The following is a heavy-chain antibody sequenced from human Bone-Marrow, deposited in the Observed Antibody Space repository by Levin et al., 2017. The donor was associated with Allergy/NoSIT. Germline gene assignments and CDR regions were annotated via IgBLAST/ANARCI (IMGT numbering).Heavy chain of an antibody. J-gene: IGHJ5*02. D-gene: IGHD1-7*01. CDR2: IYHSGNT. V-gene: IGHV4-30-2*01. CDR3: ARVSGTTKWLDP. CDR1: GGSISGGGYS. Sequence: PSETLSLTCAVSGGSISGGGYSWSWIRQPPGKGLEWIGYIYHSGNTYYKSSLKSRVTISVDRSKNQFSLKLSSVTAADTAVYYCARVSGTTKWLDPWGQGTLVTVSS.